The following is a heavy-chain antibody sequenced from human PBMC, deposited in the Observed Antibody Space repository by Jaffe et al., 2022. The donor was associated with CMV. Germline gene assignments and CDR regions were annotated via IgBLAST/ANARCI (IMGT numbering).Heavy chain of an antibody. D-gene: IGHD4-17*01. J-gene: IGHJ6*03. CDR1: GYTFTSYG. V-gene: IGHV1-18*04. Sequence: QVQLVQSGAEVKKPGASVKVSCKASGYTFTSYGISWVRQAPGQGLEWMGWISAYNGNTNYAQKLQGRVTMTTDTSTSTAYMELRSLRSDDTAVYYCARDGPADYGDYVIAYYYYMDVWGKGTTVTVSS. CDR2: ISAYNGNT. CDR3: ARDGPADYGDYVIAYYYYMDV.